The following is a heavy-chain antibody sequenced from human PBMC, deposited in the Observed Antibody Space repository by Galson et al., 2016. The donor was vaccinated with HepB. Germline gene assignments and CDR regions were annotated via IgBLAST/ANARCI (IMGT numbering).Heavy chain of an antibody. Sequence: ETLSLTCAVSTYSISTNYYWGWVRQPPGKGLEWIGSIYQSGSTYYNPSLKSRVTMSIDTSKIQFSLKLTSVTAADTAVYYCAIGDFLGIPWYDYWGQGTLVIVSS. CDR3: AIGDFLGIPWYDY. CDR1: TYSISTNYY. J-gene: IGHJ4*02. CDR2: IYQSGST. V-gene: IGHV4-38-2*01. D-gene: IGHD2-21*02.